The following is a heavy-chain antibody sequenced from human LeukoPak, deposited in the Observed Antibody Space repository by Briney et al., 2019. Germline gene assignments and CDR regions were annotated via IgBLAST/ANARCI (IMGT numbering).Heavy chain of an antibody. V-gene: IGHV3-7*01. CDR2: IKLDGSEK. J-gene: IGHJ4*02. CDR1: GFTFSSYW. D-gene: IGHD2-2*01. CDR3: ARVSAAHYYFDS. Sequence: GGSLRLSCAASGFTFSSYWMSWVRQAPGKGLEWVANIKLDGSEKYYVDSVKGRFTISRDSAKNSLYLQMNGLRAEDTAVYYCARVSAAHYYFDSWGQGTLVTVSS.